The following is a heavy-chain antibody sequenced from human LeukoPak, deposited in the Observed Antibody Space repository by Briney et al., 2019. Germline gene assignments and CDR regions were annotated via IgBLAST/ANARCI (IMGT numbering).Heavy chain of an antibody. CDR1: GYTFTSYG. V-gene: IGHV1-18*01. CDR3: ARVIRYSSSWPFDY. Sequence: ASVKVSCKSSGYTFTSYGIIWVRQAPGQGLEWMGWISAYNGNTNYAQKLQGRVTMTTDTSTSTAYMELRSLRSDDTAVYYCARVIRYSSSWPFDYWGQGTLVTVSS. J-gene: IGHJ4*02. D-gene: IGHD6-13*01. CDR2: ISAYNGNT.